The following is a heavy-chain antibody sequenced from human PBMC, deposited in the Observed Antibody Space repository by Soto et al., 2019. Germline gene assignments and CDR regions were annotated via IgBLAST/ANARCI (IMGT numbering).Heavy chain of an antibody. V-gene: IGHV1-18*01. CDR3: ARGGERELLLDTPLPSF. D-gene: IGHD1-26*01. Sequence: ASVKVSCKASGYTFTSYGISWVRQAPGQGLEWMGWISAYNGNTNYAQKLQGRVTMTTDTSTSTAYMELRSLRSDDTAVYYCARGGERELLLDTPLPSFWGQGTLVTVSS. J-gene: IGHJ4*02. CDR1: GYTFTSYG. CDR2: ISAYNGNT.